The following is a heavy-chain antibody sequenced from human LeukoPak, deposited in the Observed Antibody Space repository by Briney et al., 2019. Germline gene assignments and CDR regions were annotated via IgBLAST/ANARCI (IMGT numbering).Heavy chain of an antibody. J-gene: IGHJ4*02. V-gene: IGHV1-8*01. Sequence: ASAKVSCKASGYTFTSYDINWVRQAPGQGLEWMGWMSPNSGYTGYAQKFQGRVTMTSNTPIGTAYMELSSLTSEDTAVYFCARNIPETGAFDYWGQGTLVTVSS. CDR2: MSPNSGYT. CDR3: ARNIPETGAFDY. CDR1: GYTFTSYD. D-gene: IGHD2-8*02.